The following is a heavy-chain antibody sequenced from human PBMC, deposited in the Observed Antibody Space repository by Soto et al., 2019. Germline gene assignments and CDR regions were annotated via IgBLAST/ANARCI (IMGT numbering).Heavy chain of an antibody. Sequence: QVQLVESGGGVVQPGRSLRLSCAASGFTFSSYAMQWVRQAPGKGLEWVAVISYDGSNKYYADSVKGRFTISRDNSKNTLYLQMNSLRAEDTAVYYCARAGYGDHAAEYFQHWGQGTLVTVSS. J-gene: IGHJ1*01. CDR3: ARAGYGDHAAEYFQH. CDR2: ISYDGSNK. V-gene: IGHV3-30-3*01. D-gene: IGHD4-17*01. CDR1: GFTFSSYA.